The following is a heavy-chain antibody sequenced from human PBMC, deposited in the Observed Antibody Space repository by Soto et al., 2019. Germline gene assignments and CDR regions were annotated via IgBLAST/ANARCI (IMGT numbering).Heavy chain of an antibody. CDR3: ARPSSGYYDSSGYIY. D-gene: IGHD3-22*01. J-gene: IGHJ4*02. Sequence: SETLSLTCTVSGGSISSSSYYWGWIRQPPGKGLEWIGSIYYSGSTYYNPSLKSRVTISVDTSKNQFSMKLSSVTAADTAVYYCARPSSGYYDSSGYIYWGQGTLVT. V-gene: IGHV4-39*01. CDR1: GGSISSSSYY. CDR2: IYYSGST.